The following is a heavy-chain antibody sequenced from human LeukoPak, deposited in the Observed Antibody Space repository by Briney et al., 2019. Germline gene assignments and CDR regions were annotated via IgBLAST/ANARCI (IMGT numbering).Heavy chain of an antibody. D-gene: IGHD3-10*01. Sequence: PGGSLRLSCAASGFTFSSYSMNWVRQAPGKGLEWVAVIWYDGSNKYYADSVKGRFTISRDNSKNTLYLQMNSLRAEDTAVYYCARDYLGAFDYWGQGTLVTVSS. CDR1: GFTFSSYS. CDR3: ARDYLGAFDY. V-gene: IGHV3-33*08. CDR2: IWYDGSNK. J-gene: IGHJ4*02.